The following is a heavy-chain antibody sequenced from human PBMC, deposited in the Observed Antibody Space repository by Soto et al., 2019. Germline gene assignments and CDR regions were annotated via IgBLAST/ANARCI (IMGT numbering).Heavy chain of an antibody. V-gene: IGHV3-7*01. D-gene: IGHD4-4*01. CDR1: GFTFSSYW. J-gene: IGHJ4*02. CDR3: ARGTTVTGKYFDY. CDR2: IKQDGSEK. Sequence: EVQLVESGGGLVQPGGSLRLSCAASGFTFSSYWMSCVRQAPGKGLEWVANIKQDGSEKYYVDSVKGRFTISRDNAKNSLYLQMNSLRAEDTAVYYCARGTTVTGKYFDYWGQGTLVTVSS.